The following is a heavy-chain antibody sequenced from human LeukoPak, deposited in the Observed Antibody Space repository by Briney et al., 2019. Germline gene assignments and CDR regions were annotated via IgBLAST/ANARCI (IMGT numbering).Heavy chain of an antibody. CDR3: ATIGGRIRRYYYYGMDV. J-gene: IGHJ6*02. CDR2: INHSGST. V-gene: IGHV4-30-2*01. D-gene: IGHD4-23*01. Sequence: SETLSLTCAVSGGSISSGGYSWSWIRQPPGKGLEWIGEINHSGSTNYNPSLKSRVTISVDTSKNQFSLKLSSVTAADTAVYYCATIGGRIRRYYYYGMDVWGQGTTVTVSS. CDR1: GGSISSGGYS.